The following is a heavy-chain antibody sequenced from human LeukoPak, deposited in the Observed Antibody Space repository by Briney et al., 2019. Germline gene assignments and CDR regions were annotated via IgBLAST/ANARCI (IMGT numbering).Heavy chain of an antibody. Sequence: GGSLRLSCAASGFTFSRYGMHWVRQAPGKGLEWLSYISSSGSPTYYADSVKGRFTVSRDNARTSLFLQMNSLRDEDTAVYYCARGPGYCSGGSCPDYWGQGTLVTVSS. CDR1: GFTFSRYG. CDR3: ARGPGYCSGGSCPDY. D-gene: IGHD2-15*01. J-gene: IGHJ4*02. V-gene: IGHV3-48*02. CDR2: ISSSGSPT.